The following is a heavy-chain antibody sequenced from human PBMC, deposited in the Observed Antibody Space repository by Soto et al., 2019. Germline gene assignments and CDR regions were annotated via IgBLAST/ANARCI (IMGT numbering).Heavy chain of an antibody. J-gene: IGHJ6*04. D-gene: IGHD7-27*01. CDR1: GGSISSSSYY. Sequence: QLQLQESGPGLVKPSETLSLTCTVSGGSISSSSYYWGWIRQPPGKGLEWIGSIYYSGSTYYNPSLKTRVTISVDTCNNHFSLTLSSVTAADTAVYYCARARLHFAWAPVDVWGKGTTVTVSA. CDR2: IYYSGST. V-gene: IGHV4-39*02. CDR3: ARARLHFAWAPVDV.